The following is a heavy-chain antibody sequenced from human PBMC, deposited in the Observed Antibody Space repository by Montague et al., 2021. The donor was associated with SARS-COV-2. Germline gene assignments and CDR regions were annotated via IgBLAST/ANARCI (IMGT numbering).Heavy chain of an antibody. J-gene: IGHJ4*02. Sequence: SETLSLTCAVYGGSFSDYKWTWIRQSPGKGLEWLGQISHSGSANYNPSLKSRVTISVDTAKNQSSLKLTSVNVADTAAYYCTRGAPGYWGQGTLVTVSS. CDR2: ISHSGSA. V-gene: IGHV4-34*01. CDR3: TRGAPGY. CDR1: GGSFSDYK.